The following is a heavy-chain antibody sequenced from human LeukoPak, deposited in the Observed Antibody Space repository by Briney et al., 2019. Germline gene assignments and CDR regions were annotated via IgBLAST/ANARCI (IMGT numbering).Heavy chain of an antibody. J-gene: IGHJ4*02. D-gene: IGHD3-22*01. CDR1: GLTFSSYG. CDR2: IRYDGSNK. V-gene: IGHV3-30*02. CDR3: AKDYYDSYKYYFDY. Sequence: PGGSLRLSCAASGLTFSSYGMHWVRQAPGKGLEWVAFIRYDGSNKYYADSVKGRFTISRDNSKNTLYLQMNSLRAEDTAVYYCAKDYYDSYKYYFDYWGQGTLVTVSS.